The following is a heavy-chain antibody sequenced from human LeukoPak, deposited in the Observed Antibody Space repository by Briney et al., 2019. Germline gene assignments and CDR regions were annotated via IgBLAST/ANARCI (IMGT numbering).Heavy chain of an antibody. V-gene: IGHV3-23*01. D-gene: IGHD1-7*01. CDR1: GFTFSSYG. CDR2: ISGSGGST. CDR3: AKDREYNWNSFDY. Sequence: GGSLRLSCAASGFTFSSYGMHWVRQAPGKGLEWVSGISGSGGSTYYADSVKGRFTISRDNSKNTLYLQMNSLRAEDTAVYYCAKDREYNWNSFDYWGQGTLVTVSS. J-gene: IGHJ4*02.